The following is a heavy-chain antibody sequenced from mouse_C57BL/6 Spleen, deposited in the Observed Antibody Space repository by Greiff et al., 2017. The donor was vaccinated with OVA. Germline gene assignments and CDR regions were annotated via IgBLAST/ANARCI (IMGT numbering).Heavy chain of an antibody. J-gene: IGHJ4*01. V-gene: IGHV5-4*01. Sequence: DVKLVESGGGLVKPGGSLKLSCAASGFTFSSYAMSWVRQTPEKRLEWVATISDGGSYTYYPDNVKGRFTISRDNAKNNLYLQMSHLKSEDTAMYYCARDRGPGDAMDYWGQGTSVTVSS. CDR3: ARDRGPGDAMDY. CDR2: ISDGGSYT. CDR1: GFTFSSYA.